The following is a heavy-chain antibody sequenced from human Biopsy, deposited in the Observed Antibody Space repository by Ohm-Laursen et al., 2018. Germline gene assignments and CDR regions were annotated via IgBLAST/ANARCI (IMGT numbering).Heavy chain of an antibody. CDR1: GFTFSSYG. J-gene: IGHJ6*02. Sequence: SLRLSCAASGFTFSSYGMSWVRQAPGKGLEWVSSISWNGGSSGYADSVKGRFTISRDNARKSLYLQMNSLRPEDTALYYCAKDISIGGFAISYYYGMDVWGQGTTVTVSS. V-gene: IGHV3-9*01. CDR3: AKDISIGGFAISYYYGMDV. D-gene: IGHD2-21*01. CDR2: ISWNGGSS.